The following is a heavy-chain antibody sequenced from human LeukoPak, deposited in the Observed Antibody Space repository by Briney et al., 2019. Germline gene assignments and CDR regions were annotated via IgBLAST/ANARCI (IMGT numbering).Heavy chain of an antibody. CDR3: AKLPRITMIVGYYFDY. J-gene: IGHJ4*02. V-gene: IGHV3-30*02. CDR2: IRYDGNNK. D-gene: IGHD3-22*01. Sequence: GGSLRLSCAASGFTFRSYGMHWVRQAPGKGLEWVAFIRYDGNNKYYGDSVKGRFTISRDNSKNTMYLQMNSLRAEDTAVYYCAKLPRITMIVGYYFDYWGQGTLVTVSS. CDR1: GFTFRSYG.